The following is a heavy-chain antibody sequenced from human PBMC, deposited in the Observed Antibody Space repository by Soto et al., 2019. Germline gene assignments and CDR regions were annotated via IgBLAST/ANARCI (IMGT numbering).Heavy chain of an antibody. CDR1: GFTFDDYA. V-gene: IGHV3-9*01. D-gene: IGHD2-21*02. CDR2: ISWNSGSI. J-gene: IGHJ3*02. Sequence: EVQLVESGGGLVQPGRSLRLSCAASGFTFDDYAMHWVRQAPGKGLEWVSGISWNSGSIGYADSVKGRFTISRDNAENSLYLQMNSLRAEDTALYYCAKVTGVVVTKDAFDIWGQGTMVTVSS. CDR3: AKVTGVVVTKDAFDI.